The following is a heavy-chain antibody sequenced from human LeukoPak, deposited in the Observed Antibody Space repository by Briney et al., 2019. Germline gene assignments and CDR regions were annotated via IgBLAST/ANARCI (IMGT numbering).Heavy chain of an antibody. V-gene: IGHV3-9*03. D-gene: IGHD7-27*01. CDR1: GFTFDDYA. CDR3: AKGPGLGIGGAFDI. Sequence: PGGSLRLSCAASGFTFDDYAMHWVRQAPGKGLEWVSGISWNSGSIGYADSVKGRFTISRDNAKNSLYLQMNSLRAEDMALYYCAKGPGLGIGGAFDIWGQGTMVTVPS. CDR2: ISWNSGSI. J-gene: IGHJ3*02.